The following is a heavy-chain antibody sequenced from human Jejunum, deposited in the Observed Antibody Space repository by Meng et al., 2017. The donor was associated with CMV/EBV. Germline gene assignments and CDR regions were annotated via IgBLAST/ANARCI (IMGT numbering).Heavy chain of an antibody. Sequence: QLQQAGPGLVKPSQTLSLTCVISGDSVSSNSAGWNWIRQSPLRGLEWLGRTYYSSKWYNDYAVSVKSRITINPDTSKNQFSLQLNSVTPEDTAVYFCARGWLRSGFDFWGQGTLVTVFS. J-gene: IGHJ4*02. D-gene: IGHD5-12*01. CDR3: ARGWLRSGFDF. V-gene: IGHV6-1*01. CDR2: TYYSSKWYN. CDR1: GDSVSSNSAG.